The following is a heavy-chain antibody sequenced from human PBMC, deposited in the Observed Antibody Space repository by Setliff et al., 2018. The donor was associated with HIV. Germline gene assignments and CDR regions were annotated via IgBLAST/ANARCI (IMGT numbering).Heavy chain of an antibody. CDR2: IRSKAHGGTT. CDR1: GFTFGDYV. D-gene: IGHD7-27*01. CDR3: TRSNWGSTPDFDY. J-gene: IGHJ4*02. Sequence: GSLRLSCITSGFTFGDYVMSWFRQAPGKGLEWVGFIRSKAHGGTTECAASVEVRFIISRDDSKSIAYLQMNSLKTEDTAVYYCTRSNWGSTPDFDYWGQGTMVTVSS. V-gene: IGHV3-49*03.